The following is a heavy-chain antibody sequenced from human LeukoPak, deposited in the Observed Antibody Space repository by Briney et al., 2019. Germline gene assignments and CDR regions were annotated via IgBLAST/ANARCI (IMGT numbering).Heavy chain of an antibody. CDR2: IRQDESEK. CDR1: GFTFSSYW. CDR3: ARAAATHYDSSGYYPDAFDI. D-gene: IGHD3-22*01. J-gene: IGHJ3*02. V-gene: IGHV3-7*01. Sequence: GGSLRLSCAASGFTFSSYWMSGVRQAPGKGLEWVANIRQDESEKYYVDSVKGRFTISRDNAKNSLYLQMNSLRAEDTAVYYCARAAATHYDSSGYYPDAFDIWGQGTMVTVSS.